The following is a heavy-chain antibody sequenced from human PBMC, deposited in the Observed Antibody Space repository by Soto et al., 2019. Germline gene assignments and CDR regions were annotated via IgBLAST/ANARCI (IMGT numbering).Heavy chain of an antibody. J-gene: IGHJ5*02. CDR1: GGSISSDANF. D-gene: IGHD6-6*01. CDR3: ARGSFSSSSSWFDP. Sequence: PSETLSLTCTVSGGSISSDANFWSWIRRLPGRGLEWIGYISYTGRTYYTPSLNSRLTISLDTSKNLFSLRLSAVTAADTAVYFCARGSFSSSSSWFDPWGQGTLVTVSS. V-gene: IGHV4-31*03. CDR2: ISYTGRT.